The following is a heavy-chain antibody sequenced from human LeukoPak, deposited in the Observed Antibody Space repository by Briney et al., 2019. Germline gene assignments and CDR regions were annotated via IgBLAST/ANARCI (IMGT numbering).Heavy chain of an antibody. CDR2: IKSKTDDGTA. Sequence: GGSLRLSCAASGFSFNTAWMNWVRQTPGKGLEWLGRIKSKTDDGTAEYAAHVKGRFIISRDDSKNMLSLEMRSLRTEDTGVYYCTTRGIAVSGLGYWGRGTLAVVFS. V-gene: IGHV3-15*01. CDR3: TTRGIAVSGLGY. D-gene: IGHD6-19*01. CDR1: GFSFNTAW. J-gene: IGHJ4*02.